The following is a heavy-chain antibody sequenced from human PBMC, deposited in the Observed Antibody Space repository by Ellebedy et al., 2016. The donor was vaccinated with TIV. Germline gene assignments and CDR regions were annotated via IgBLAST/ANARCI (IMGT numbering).Heavy chain of an antibody. CDR2: IRAYNGNT. Sequence: AASVKVSCKASGYTFVSYGISWVRQAPGQGLEWMGWIRAYNGNTNYAQNLQGRVTMTTDTSTGPAYMELRSLGLDDTAVYYCARVASRDSVIVSNAEYFQFWGQGTLVTVSS. CDR3: ARVASRDSVIVSNAEYFQF. D-gene: IGHD2-15*01. V-gene: IGHV1-18*01. CDR1: GYTFVSYG. J-gene: IGHJ1*01.